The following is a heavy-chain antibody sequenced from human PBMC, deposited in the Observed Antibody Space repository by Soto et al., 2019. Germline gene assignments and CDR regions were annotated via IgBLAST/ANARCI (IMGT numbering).Heavy chain of an antibody. CDR2: IIPIFGTA. CDR3: ARDRWGGNVHDAFDI. V-gene: IGHV1-69*06. CDR1: GATFSSYA. D-gene: IGHD2-15*01. Sequence: SVKVSCKASGATFSSYAISWVRQAPGQGLEWMGGIIPIFGTANYAQKFQGRVTITADKSTSTAYMELSSLRSEDTAVYYCARDRWGGNVHDAFDIWGQGTMVTVSS. J-gene: IGHJ3*02.